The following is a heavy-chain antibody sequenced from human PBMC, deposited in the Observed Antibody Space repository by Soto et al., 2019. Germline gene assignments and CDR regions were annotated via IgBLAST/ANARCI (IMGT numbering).Heavy chain of an antibody. Sequence: ETLSLTCTVSGGSISSSSYYWGWIRQPPGKGLEWIGSIYYSGSTYYNPSLKSRVTISVDTSKNQFSLKLSSVTAADTAVYYCARRLLDKDQLDYWGQGTLVTVSS. CDR2: IYYSGST. V-gene: IGHV4-39*01. CDR3: ARRLLDKDQLDY. D-gene: IGHD2-2*03. CDR1: GGSISSSSYY. J-gene: IGHJ4*02.